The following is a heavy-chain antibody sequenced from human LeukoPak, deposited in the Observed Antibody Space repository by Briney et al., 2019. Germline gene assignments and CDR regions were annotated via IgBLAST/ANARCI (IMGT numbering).Heavy chain of an antibody. J-gene: IGHJ4*02. D-gene: IGHD3-3*01. CDR1: GFTFSSYS. Sequence: GGSLRLSCAASGFTFSSYSMNWVRQAPGKGLEWVSSISSSSSYIYYADSVKGRFTISRDNAKNSLYLQMNSRRAEATAVYYCATTPNAYYDFWSGYYTDPYYFDCWGQGTLVTVSS. V-gene: IGHV3-21*01. CDR3: ATTPNAYYDFWSGYYTDPYYFDC. CDR2: ISSSSSYI.